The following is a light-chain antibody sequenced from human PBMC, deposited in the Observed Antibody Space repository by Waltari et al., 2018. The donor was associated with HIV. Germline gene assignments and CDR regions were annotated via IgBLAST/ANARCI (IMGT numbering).Light chain of an antibody. V-gene: IGLV2-14*01. CDR2: EVS. CDR1: SNDLRNYNY. CDR3: TSYISSSSPV. J-gene: IGLJ3*02. Sequence: QSALTQPASVSGSPGQSITISCTGTSNDLRNYNYVSWYQHHSGKAPKVNLYEVSNRPSGVSSRFSGSISANTASLTISGLQAEDEADYFCTSYISSSSPVFGGGTKVTVL.